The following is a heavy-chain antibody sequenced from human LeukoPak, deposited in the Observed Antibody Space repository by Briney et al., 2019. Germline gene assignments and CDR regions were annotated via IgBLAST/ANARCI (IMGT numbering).Heavy chain of an antibody. Sequence: GGSLRLSCAASGFTFSSYSMNWVRQAPGKGLEWVSSISSSSSYIYYADSVKGRFTIPRDNAKNSLYLQMNSLRAEDTAVYYCARDRGIFPDAFDIWGQGTMVTVSS. D-gene: IGHD2/OR15-2a*01. CDR3: ARDRGIFPDAFDI. J-gene: IGHJ3*02. CDR1: GFTFSSYS. CDR2: ISSSSSYI. V-gene: IGHV3-21*01.